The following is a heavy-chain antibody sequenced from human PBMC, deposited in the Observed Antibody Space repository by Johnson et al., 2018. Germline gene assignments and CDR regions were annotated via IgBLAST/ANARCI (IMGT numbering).Heavy chain of an antibody. V-gene: IGHV3-23*01. CDR2: ISGSGGDT. D-gene: IGHD3-22*01. CDR3: AKDRSSGSIRRYYYYGMDV. J-gene: IGHJ6*02. Sequence: EVQLLESGGGLVQPGRSLRLSCAASGFTFDDYAMSWVRQAPGKGLEWVSAISGSGGDTYYADAVLGRFTIPRDNAKKSLYLQMNSLGDDDKAVYDWAKDRSSGSIRRYYYYGMDVWGQGTTVTVSS. CDR1: GFTFDDYA.